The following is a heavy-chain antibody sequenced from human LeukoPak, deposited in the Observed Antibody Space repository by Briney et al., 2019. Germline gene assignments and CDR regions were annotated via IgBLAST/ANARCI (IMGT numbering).Heavy chain of an antibody. CDR3: AREGDGYNVDY. CDR1: GYTFTGYY. D-gene: IGHD5-24*01. J-gene: IGHJ4*02. CDR2: INPNSGGT. Sequence: ASVKVSCKASGYTFTGYYMHWVRQAPGQGLEWMGWINPNSGGTNYAQKFQGRVTMTRNTSISTAYMELSSLRSEDTAVYYCAREGDGYNVDYWGQGTLVTVSS. V-gene: IGHV1-2*02.